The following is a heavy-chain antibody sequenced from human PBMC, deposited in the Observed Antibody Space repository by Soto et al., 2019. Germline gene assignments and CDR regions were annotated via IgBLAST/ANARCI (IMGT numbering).Heavy chain of an antibody. D-gene: IGHD3-9*01. CDR1: GFTFSNAW. Sequence: PGGSLRLSCAASGFTFSNAWMNWVRQAPGKGLEWVGRIKSKTDGGTTDYAAPVKGRFTISRDNAKSSLSLQMNSLRAEDTAVYYCARDLTTLGYRYVMDVWGLGTTVTVSS. V-gene: IGHV3-15*07. CDR2: IKSKTDGGTT. CDR3: ARDLTTLGYRYVMDV. J-gene: IGHJ6*02.